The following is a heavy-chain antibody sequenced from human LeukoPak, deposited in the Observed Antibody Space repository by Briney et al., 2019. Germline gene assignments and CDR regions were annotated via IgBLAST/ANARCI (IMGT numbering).Heavy chain of an antibody. CDR3: ARARNPIYPDAFDF. CDR2: ISAYNANT. CDR1: SYTFTSYG. V-gene: IGHV1-18*01. J-gene: IGHJ3*01. Sequence: ALVKVSCKTSSYTFTSYGISWVRQAPGQGLEWMGWISAYNANTNYAQKLQGRVTMTTDTSTSTAYMELRSLTSDNTAVYYCARARNPIYPDAFDFWGQGTMVTVSS. D-gene: IGHD2-2*02.